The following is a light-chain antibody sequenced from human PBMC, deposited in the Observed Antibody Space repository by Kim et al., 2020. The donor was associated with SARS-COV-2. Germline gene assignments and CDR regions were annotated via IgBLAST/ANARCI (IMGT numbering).Light chain of an antibody. Sequence: QSIPISCTGTSSDVGGYNYVSWYQQHPRKAPKLMIYDVSNRPSGVSNRFSGSKSGNTASLTISGLQAEDEADYYCSSYTSSSTPYVFGTGTKVTVL. CDR2: DVS. J-gene: IGLJ1*01. CDR3: SSYTSSSTPYV. CDR1: SSDVGGYNY. V-gene: IGLV2-14*03.